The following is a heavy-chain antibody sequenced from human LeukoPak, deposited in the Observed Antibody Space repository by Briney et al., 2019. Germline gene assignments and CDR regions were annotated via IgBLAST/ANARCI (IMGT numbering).Heavy chain of an antibody. CDR2: ISGSGGST. V-gene: IGHV3-23*01. Sequence: GGSLRLSCAASGFTFSSYGMSWVPPAPGKGLEWVSAISGSGGSTYYADSVKGRFTISRDNSKNTLYLQMNSLRAEDTAVYYCAKGSTGLLFTRDYYMDVWGKGTTVTISS. J-gene: IGHJ6*03. D-gene: IGHD3-3*01. CDR1: GFTFSSYG. CDR3: AKGSTGLLFTRDYYMDV.